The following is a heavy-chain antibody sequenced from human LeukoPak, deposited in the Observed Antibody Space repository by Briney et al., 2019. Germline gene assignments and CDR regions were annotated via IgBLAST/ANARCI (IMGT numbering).Heavy chain of an antibody. Sequence: KTSETLSLTCTVSGGSLSNYYWSWIRQPPGKGLEWIGYIYYSGSTNYNPSLKSRVTISVDTSNNQFSLNLTSVTAADTAVYYCARVDSTNWYEYRGYFDYWGQGTLVTVSS. CDR3: ARVDSTNWYEYRGYFDY. V-gene: IGHV4-59*01. CDR2: IYYSGST. J-gene: IGHJ4*02. CDR1: GGSLSNYY. D-gene: IGHD6-13*01.